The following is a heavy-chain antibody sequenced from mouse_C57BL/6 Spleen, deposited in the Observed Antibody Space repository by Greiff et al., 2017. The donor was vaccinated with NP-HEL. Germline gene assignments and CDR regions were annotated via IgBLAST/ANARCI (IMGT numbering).Heavy chain of an antibody. CDR2: IDPEDGDT. V-gene: IGHV14-1*01. Sequence: EVKLEESGAELVRPGASVKLSCTASGFNIKDYYMHWVKQRPEQGLEWIGRIDPEDGDTEYAPKFQGKDNMTADTSSHPAYLQLISLTSEDTAVYYCTPYYYGSSYWYFDVWGTGTTVTVSS. D-gene: IGHD1-1*01. CDR1: GFNIKDYY. J-gene: IGHJ1*03. CDR3: TPYYYGSSYWYFDV.